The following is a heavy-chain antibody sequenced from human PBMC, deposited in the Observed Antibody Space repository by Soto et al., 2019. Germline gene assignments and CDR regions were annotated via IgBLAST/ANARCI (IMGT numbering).Heavy chain of an antibody. D-gene: IGHD1-20*01. CDR1: GFTFDDYT. CDR3: AKQLGLTGTSGPIDY. Sequence: GGSLRLSCAASGFTFDDYTMHWVRQAPGKGLEWVSLISWDGGSTYYADSVKGRFTISRENSKNSLYLQMNSLRTEDTALYYCAKQLGLTGTSGPIDYWGQGTLVTVSS. CDR2: ISWDGGST. J-gene: IGHJ4*02. V-gene: IGHV3-43*01.